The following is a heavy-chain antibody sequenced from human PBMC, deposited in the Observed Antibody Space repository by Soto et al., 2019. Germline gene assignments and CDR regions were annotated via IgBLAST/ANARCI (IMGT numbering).Heavy chain of an antibody. V-gene: IGHV1-18*01. Sequence: QGQLLQSGDEVKTPGASARVSCRASGYPFTSYGISWVRQAPGQGLEWVAWSSAYNGNRDIAQKFQGRVTMTLETSTGTAHMELGDLTSADTAVYYCARGRIVVSIHDAFEIWGQGTNVTVSS. CDR1: GYPFTSYG. J-gene: IGHJ3*02. CDR3: ARGRIVVSIHDAFEI. CDR2: SSAYNGNR. D-gene: IGHD5-12*01.